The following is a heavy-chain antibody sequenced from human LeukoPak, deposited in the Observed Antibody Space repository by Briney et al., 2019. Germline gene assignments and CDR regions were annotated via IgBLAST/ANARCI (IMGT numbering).Heavy chain of an antibody. CDR1: GGSISSSSYY. D-gene: IGHD3-3*01. CDR3: ARRRDFWSGYHYYFDY. CDR2: IYYSGST. Sequence: SETLSLTCTVSGGSISSSSYYWGWIRQPPGKGLEWIGSIYYSGSTYYDPSLKSRVTISVDTSKNQFSLKLSSVTAADTAVYYCARRRDFWSGYHYYFDYWGQGTLVTVSS. V-gene: IGHV4-39*01. J-gene: IGHJ4*02.